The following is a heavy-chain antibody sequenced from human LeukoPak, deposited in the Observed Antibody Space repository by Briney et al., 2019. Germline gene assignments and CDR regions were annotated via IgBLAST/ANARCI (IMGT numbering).Heavy chain of an antibody. CDR2: ITWNSDST. CDR1: GFTFADYT. V-gene: IGHV3-9*01. Sequence: PGRSLRLSCAASGFTFADYTMHWVRQLPGMGLEWVSGITWNSDSTDYANSVKGRFTISRDNAKNSLYLEMNSLRTDDTALYYCAKGNWGNPFDIWGQGTMVTVFS. D-gene: IGHD7-27*01. CDR3: AKGNWGNPFDI. J-gene: IGHJ3*02.